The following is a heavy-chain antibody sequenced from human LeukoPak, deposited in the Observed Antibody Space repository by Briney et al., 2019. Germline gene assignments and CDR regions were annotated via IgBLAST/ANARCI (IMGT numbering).Heavy chain of an antibody. V-gene: IGHV3-33*01. Sequence: GGSLRLSCAASGFTFSSYGMHWVRQAPGQGLEWVAVICLDGSSANYADSVQGRFTISRDNSKNTLYLQMNSLRVDDTAVYFCARDYKDTVPESFCLQNRFDPWGQGTLVTVS. CDR3: ARDYKDTVPESFCLQNRFDP. J-gene: IGHJ5*02. D-gene: IGHD3-10*01. CDR2: ICLDGSSA. CDR1: GFTFSSYG.